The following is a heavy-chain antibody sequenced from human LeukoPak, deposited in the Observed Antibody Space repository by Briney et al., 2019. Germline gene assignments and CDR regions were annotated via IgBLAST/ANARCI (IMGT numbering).Heavy chain of an antibody. D-gene: IGHD2-2*01. V-gene: IGHV1-18*01. CDR3: ARDRVEEVIAAMGVAFDI. CDR2: ISAYNGNT. Sequence: GASVKVSCKASGYTFISYGISWVRQAPGQGLEWMGWISAYNGNTNYAQKLQGRVTMTTDTSTSTAYMELRSLRSDDTAVYYCARDRVEEVIAAMGVAFDIWGQGTMVTVSS. J-gene: IGHJ3*02. CDR1: GYTFISYG.